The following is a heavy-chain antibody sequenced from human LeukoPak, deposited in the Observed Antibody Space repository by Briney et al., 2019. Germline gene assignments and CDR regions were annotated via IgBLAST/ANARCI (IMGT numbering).Heavy chain of an antibody. J-gene: IGHJ4*02. Sequence: GESLKISCKGSGYSFTSYWIGWVRQKPGKGLEWMGIIFPGDSDNRYSPSFQGQVTISADKSISTAYLQWSSLKASDTAMYYCARRLTYDSRAYYCLDYWGQGTLVTVSS. CDR1: GYSFTSYW. V-gene: IGHV5-51*01. CDR3: ARRLTYDSRAYYCLDY. CDR2: IFPGDSDN. D-gene: IGHD3-22*01.